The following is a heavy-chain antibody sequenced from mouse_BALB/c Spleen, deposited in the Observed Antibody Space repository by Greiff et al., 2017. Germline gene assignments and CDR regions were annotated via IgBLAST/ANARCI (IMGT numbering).Heavy chain of an antibody. J-gene: IGHJ1*01. V-gene: IGHV3-2*02. CDR1: GYSITSDYA. CDR2: ISYSGST. CDR3: ARQGVRLGYWYFDV. D-gene: IGHD2-14*01. Sequence: ESGPGLVKPSQSLSLTCTVTGYSITSDYAWNWIRQFPGNKLEWMGYISYSGSTSYNPSLKSRISITRDTSKNQFFLQLNSVTTEDTATYYCARQGVRLGYWYFDVWGAGTTVTVSS.